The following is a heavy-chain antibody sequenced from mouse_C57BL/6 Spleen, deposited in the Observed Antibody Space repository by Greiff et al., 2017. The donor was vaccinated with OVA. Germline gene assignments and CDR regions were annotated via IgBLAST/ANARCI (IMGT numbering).Heavy chain of an antibody. Sequence: QVQLQQSGAELVKPGASVKLSCKASGYTFTSYWMHWVKQRPGQGLEWIGMIHPNSGSTNYNEKFKSKATLTVDKSSSTAYMQLSSLTSEDSAVYYCARTHYDEGAWFAYWGQGTLVTVSA. CDR1: GYTFTSYW. J-gene: IGHJ3*01. CDR2: IHPNSGST. D-gene: IGHD2-4*01. V-gene: IGHV1-64*01. CDR3: ARTHYDEGAWFAY.